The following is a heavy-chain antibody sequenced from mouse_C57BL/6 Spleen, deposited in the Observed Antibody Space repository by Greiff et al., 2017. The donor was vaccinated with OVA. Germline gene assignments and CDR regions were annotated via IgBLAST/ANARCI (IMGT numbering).Heavy chain of an antibody. D-gene: IGHD1-1*01. CDR3: ARFRITTVVAGAMDY. CDR2: INPSNGGT. CDR1: GYTFTSYW. J-gene: IGHJ4*01. Sequence: QVQLQQPGTELVKPGASVKLSCKASGYTFTSYWMHWVKQRPGQGLEWIGNINPSNGGTNYNEKFKSKATLTVDKSSSTAYMQLSSLTSEDCAVYECARFRITTVVAGAMDYWGQGTSVTVSS. V-gene: IGHV1-53*01.